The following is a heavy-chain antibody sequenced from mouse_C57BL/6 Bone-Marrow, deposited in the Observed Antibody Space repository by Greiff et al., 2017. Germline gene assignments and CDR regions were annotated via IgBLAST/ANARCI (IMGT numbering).Heavy chain of an antibody. CDR3: ARSYSYYYCSSYGYFDV. D-gene: IGHD1-1*01. J-gene: IGHJ1*03. CDR1: GYTFTSYG. Sequence: EVQLQQSGAELVRPGSSVKMSCKTSGYTFTSYGINWVKQRPGQGLEWIGYIYIGNGYTAYNEKFKGKATLNSDTSSSTAYMQLSSQTSEDSAIYFCARSYSYYYCSSYGYFDVWGTGTTVTVSS. CDR2: IYIGNGYT. V-gene: IGHV1-58*01.